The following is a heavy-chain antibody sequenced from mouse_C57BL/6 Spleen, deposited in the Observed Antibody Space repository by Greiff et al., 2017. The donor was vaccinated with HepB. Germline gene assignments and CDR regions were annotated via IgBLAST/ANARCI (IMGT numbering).Heavy chain of an antibody. D-gene: IGHD4-1*01. CDR3: ARSWDGSFDY. CDR2: IYPGDGDT. CDR1: GYAFSSYW. Sequence: VQLVESGAELVKPGASVKISCKASGYAFSSYWMNWVKQRPGKGLEWIGQIYPGDGDTNYNGKFKGKATLTADKSSSTAYMQLSSLTSEDSAVYFCARSWDGSFDYWGQGTTLTVSS. J-gene: IGHJ2*01. V-gene: IGHV1-80*01.